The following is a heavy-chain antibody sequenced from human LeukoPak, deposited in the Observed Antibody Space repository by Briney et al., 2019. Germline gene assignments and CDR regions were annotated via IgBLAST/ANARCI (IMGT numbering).Heavy chain of an antibody. J-gene: IGHJ6*03. V-gene: IGHV1-69*13. CDR1: GGTFSSYA. D-gene: IGHD5-18*01. CDR2: IIPIFGTA. Sequence: ASVKVSCKASGGTFSSYAISRVRQAPGQGLEWMGGIIPIFGTANYAQKFQGRVTITADESTSTAYMELSSLRSEDTAVYYCARRGYSYGPYYYYYMDVWGKGTTVTVSS. CDR3: ARRGYSYGPYYYYYMDV.